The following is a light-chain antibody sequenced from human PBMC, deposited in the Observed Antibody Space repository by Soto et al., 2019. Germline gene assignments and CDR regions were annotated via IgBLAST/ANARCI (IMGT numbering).Light chain of an antibody. CDR3: QQYGSSLTWT. J-gene: IGKJ1*01. Sequence: DIQMTQSPSTLSASVGDRVTITCRASQSISSWLAWYQQKPGKAPKLLIYAASTLQSGVPSRFSGSGSGTDFTLTISRLEPEDFAVYYCQQYGSSLTWTFGQGTKVDIK. CDR1: QSISSW. V-gene: IGKV1-5*01. CDR2: AAS.